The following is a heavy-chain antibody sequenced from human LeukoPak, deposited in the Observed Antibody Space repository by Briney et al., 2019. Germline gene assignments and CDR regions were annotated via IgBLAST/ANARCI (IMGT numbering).Heavy chain of an antibody. CDR1: GFTFSSYS. Sequence: GGSLRLSCAASGFTFSSYSMNWVRQAPGKGLEWVSSISSSSSYIYYADSVQGRFTISRDNAKNSLYLQMNSLRAEDTAVYYCARSYDILTGYSNFDYWGQGTLVTVSS. CDR2: ISSSSSYI. CDR3: ARSYDILTGYSNFDY. J-gene: IGHJ4*02. D-gene: IGHD3-9*01. V-gene: IGHV3-21*01.